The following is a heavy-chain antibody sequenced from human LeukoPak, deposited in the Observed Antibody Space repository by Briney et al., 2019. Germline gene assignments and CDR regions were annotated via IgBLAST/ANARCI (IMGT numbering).Heavy chain of an antibody. CDR3: ARSSYSSGYYRTYNWFDP. CDR1: GGSISSSSYY. J-gene: IGHJ5*02. CDR2: IYYSGST. Sequence: SETLSLTCTVSGGSISSSSYYWGWIRQPPGKGLEWIGSIYYSGSTYYNPSLKSRVTISVDTSKNQFSLKLSSVTAADTAVYYCARSSYSSGYYRTYNWFDPWGQGTLVTVSS. D-gene: IGHD3-22*01. V-gene: IGHV4-39*07.